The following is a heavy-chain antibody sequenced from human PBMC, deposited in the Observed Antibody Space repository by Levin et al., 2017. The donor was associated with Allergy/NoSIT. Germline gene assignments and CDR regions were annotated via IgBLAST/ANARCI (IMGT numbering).Heavy chain of an antibody. CDR1: GGSISPYY. Sequence: NPSETLSLTCTVSGGSISPYYWSWIRQPPGKGLEYIGYIYYSGSTNLNPSLRSRVTILVDTSKNQLSLKLSSVTAADPALYYCARAGTVTTRGVFDIWGQGTMVTVSS. CDR2: IYYSGST. V-gene: IGHV4-59*01. CDR3: ARAGTVTTRGVFDI. D-gene: IGHD4-17*01. J-gene: IGHJ3*02.